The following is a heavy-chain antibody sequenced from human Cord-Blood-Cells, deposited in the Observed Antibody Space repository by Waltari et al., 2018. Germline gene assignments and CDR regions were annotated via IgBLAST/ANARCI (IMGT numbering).Heavy chain of an antibody. CDR3: ARDSGSSSWYRGDAFDI. V-gene: IGHV4-4*07. J-gene: IGHJ3*02. D-gene: IGHD6-13*01. CDR2: SYTSGST. CDR1: GGSISSYY. Sequence: QVQLQESGPGLVKPSETLSLTCTVSGGSISSYYWSWIRQPAGKGLEWIGRSYTSGSTNYNPSLKSRVTMSVDTSKNQFSLKLSSVTAADTAVYYCARDSGSSSWYRGDAFDIWGQGTMVTVSS.